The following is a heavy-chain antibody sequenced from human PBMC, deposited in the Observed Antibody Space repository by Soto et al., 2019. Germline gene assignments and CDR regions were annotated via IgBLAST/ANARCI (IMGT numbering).Heavy chain of an antibody. CDR1: GDSVSSNSAA. J-gene: IGHJ4*02. CDR3: ASGPMLRYYDVSEYYFDC. V-gene: IGHV6-1*01. D-gene: IGHD3-9*01. Sequence: SQTLSLTCAISGDSVSSNSAAWNWIRQSPSRGLEWLGRTYYRSEWYNDYAVSVKSRITINPDTSKNQFSLHLNSVTPEDTAVYYCASGPMLRYYDVSEYYFDCWGQGTLVTVSS. CDR2: TYYRSEWYN.